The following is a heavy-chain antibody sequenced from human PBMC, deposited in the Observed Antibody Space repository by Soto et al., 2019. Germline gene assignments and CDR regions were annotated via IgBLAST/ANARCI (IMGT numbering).Heavy chain of an antibody. J-gene: IGHJ4*02. D-gene: IGHD6-19*01. V-gene: IGHV3-23*01. Sequence: EVQLLESGGGLVQPGGSLRLSCAASGFTFSSYAMSWVRQAPGKGLEWFSVISGSGGSTYYADSVKGRFTISRDNSKNTLYLQMNSLRAEDTAVYYCARRTSGWYLDYWGQGTLVTVSS. CDR2: ISGSGGST. CDR3: ARRTSGWYLDY. CDR1: GFTFSSYA.